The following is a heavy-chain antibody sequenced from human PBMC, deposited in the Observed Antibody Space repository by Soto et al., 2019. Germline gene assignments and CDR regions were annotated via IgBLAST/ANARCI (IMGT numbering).Heavy chain of an antibody. D-gene: IGHD2-8*02. Sequence: GGSLRLSCAASGFTFSSYAVSWVRQAPGKGLEWVSAISGSGGSTYYADSVKGRFTISRDNSKNTLYLQMNSLRAEDTAVYYCAKDFSGTPRGGVYYFDYWGQGTLVTVSS. V-gene: IGHV3-23*01. CDR3: AKDFSGTPRGGVYYFDY. CDR1: GFTFSSYA. J-gene: IGHJ4*02. CDR2: ISGSGGST.